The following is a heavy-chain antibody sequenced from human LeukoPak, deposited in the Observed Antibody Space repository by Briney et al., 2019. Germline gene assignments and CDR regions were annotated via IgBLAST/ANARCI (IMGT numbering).Heavy chain of an antibody. CDR1: GGSISSYY. CDR2: IYYSGRT. Sequence: SETLSLTCTVSGGSISSYYWSWIRQPPGKGLEWIGYIYYSGRTNYNPSLKSRVTISVDTSKNQFSLKLSSVTAADTDVYYWARVEEGYGSGRRENYYYYYMDVWGKGTTVTISS. V-gene: IGHV4-59*01. CDR3: ARVEEGYGSGRRENYYYYYMDV. D-gene: IGHD3-10*01. J-gene: IGHJ6*03.